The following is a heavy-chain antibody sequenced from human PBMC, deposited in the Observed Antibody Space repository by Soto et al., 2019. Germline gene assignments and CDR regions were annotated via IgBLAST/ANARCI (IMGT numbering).Heavy chain of an antibody. Sequence: TSETLSLTCTVSGGSISSSSYYWGWIRQPPGKGLEWIGSIYYSGSTYYNPSLKSRVTISVDTSKNQFSLKLSSVTAADTAVYYCARLIPYYDILTGYYNWFDPWGQGTLVTVSS. D-gene: IGHD3-9*01. CDR3: ARLIPYYDILTGYYNWFDP. J-gene: IGHJ5*02. CDR2: IYYSGST. CDR1: GGSISSSSYY. V-gene: IGHV4-39*01.